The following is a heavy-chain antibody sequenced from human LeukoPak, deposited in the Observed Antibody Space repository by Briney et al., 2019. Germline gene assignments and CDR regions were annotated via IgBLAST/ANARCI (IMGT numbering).Heavy chain of an antibody. Sequence: ASVKVSCKASGYTFTSYGISWVRQAPGQGLEWMGWISAYNGNTNYAQKLQGRVTMTTDTSTSTAYMELRSLRSDDTAVYYCASPAHYYDSREMAYWGQGALATVSS. J-gene: IGHJ4*02. V-gene: IGHV1-18*01. CDR2: ISAYNGNT. CDR3: ASPAHYYDSREMAY. CDR1: GYTFTSYG. D-gene: IGHD3-22*01.